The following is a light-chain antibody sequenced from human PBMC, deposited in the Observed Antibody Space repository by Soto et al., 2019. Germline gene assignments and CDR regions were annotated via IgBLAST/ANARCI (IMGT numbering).Light chain of an antibody. Sequence: LPMTQSPSTLSASVGDRVTITCRASQNINSRLAWYQQKPGKAPKLLIYEASDLESGVPSRFSGSGSGTEFTLTISSLQPDDFATYYCQQYNYLWTFGQGTKVEIK. CDR3: QQYNYLWT. J-gene: IGKJ1*01. CDR1: QNINSR. V-gene: IGKV1-5*03. CDR2: EAS.